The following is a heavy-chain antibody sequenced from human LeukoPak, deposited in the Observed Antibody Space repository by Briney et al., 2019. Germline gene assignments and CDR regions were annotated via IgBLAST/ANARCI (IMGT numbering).Heavy chain of an antibody. J-gene: IGHJ3*02. CDR3: ARGFSVVGGAFDI. Sequence: ASVKVSCKASGYSFTNYAMNWVRQAPGQGLEWMGWIHPSTGNPTYAQGFTGRFVFSLDTSVSTAYLQISSLKAEDTAVYYCARGFSVVGGAFDIWGQGTMVTVSS. CDR2: IHPSTGNP. CDR1: GYSFTNYA. D-gene: IGHD3-10*01. V-gene: IGHV7-4-1*02.